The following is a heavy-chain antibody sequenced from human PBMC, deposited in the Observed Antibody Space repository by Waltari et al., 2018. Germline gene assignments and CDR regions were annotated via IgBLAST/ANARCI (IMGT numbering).Heavy chain of an antibody. CDR2: ISHIGGA. CDR3: ATARSPGWFDS. V-gene: IGHV4-38-2*01. D-gene: IGHD3-10*01. Sequence: PGLVTPSEPLSLTCGVSGDSVSSDRYWGWIRQPPGKGLEWIGGISHIGGAYSNPSLKSRVTISLDTSNNHVSLKLNSVTAAETAVYYCATARSPGWFDSWGQGARVLVSP. CDR1: GDSVSSDRY. J-gene: IGHJ5*01.